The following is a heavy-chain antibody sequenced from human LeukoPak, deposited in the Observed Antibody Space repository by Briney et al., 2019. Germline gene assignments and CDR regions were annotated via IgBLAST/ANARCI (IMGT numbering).Heavy chain of an antibody. CDR3: ARDGSGYDFWSGYYHPYYFYY. V-gene: IGHV3-7*01. D-gene: IGHD3-3*01. Sequence: GGSLRLSCAASGFTFSSYWMSWVRQAPGKGLECVANIKQDGGEKYYVDSVKGRFTISRDNAKNSLYLQMNSLRAEDTAVYYCARDGSGYDFWSGYYHPYYFYYWGQGTLVTVSS. J-gene: IGHJ4*02. CDR2: IKQDGGEK. CDR1: GFTFSSYW.